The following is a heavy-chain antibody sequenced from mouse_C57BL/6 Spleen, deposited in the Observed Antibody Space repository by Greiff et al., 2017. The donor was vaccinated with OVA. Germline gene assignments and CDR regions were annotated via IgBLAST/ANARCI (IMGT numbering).Heavy chain of an antibody. Sequence: QVQLQQPGAELVMPGASVKLSCKASGYTFTSYWMHWVKQRPGEGLEWIGEIDPSDSYTNYNPKFKGKTTLTVDKSSSTTYMQLSSLTSEYSAVYCCAGGGDNFDFDVWGTGTTVTVSS. CDR1: GYTFTSYW. CDR3: AGGGDNFDFDV. CDR2: IDPSDSYT. D-gene: IGHD1-3*01. V-gene: IGHV1-69*01. J-gene: IGHJ1*03.